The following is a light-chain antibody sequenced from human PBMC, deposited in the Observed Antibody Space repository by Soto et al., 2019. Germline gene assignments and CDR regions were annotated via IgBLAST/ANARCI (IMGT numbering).Light chain of an antibody. CDR1: QSVSSY. Sequence: EIVLTQSPATLSLSPGERATLSCRASQSVSSYLAWYQQKPGQAPRLLIYDASNRATGIPARFSGRGSGKDLTLTLSSLDAEDFAVYYCPQRYDWPLTFGGGTKVEIK. V-gene: IGKV3-11*01. CDR2: DAS. CDR3: PQRYDWPLT. J-gene: IGKJ4*01.